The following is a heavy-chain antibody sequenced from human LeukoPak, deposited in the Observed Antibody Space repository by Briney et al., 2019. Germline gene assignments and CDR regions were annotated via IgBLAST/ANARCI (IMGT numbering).Heavy chain of an antibody. CDR2: ISYSGRT. J-gene: IGHJ3*01. Sequence: KPSETLSLTCSVSGGSIGSSFWNWIRLSPGKGLEWIGYISYSGRTNYSPSLKSRVTISIDTSKNQLSLTLSSVTAADTALYYCARDRGGTYYTFDVWGQGTMVTVSA. D-gene: IGHD1-26*01. CDR1: GGSIGSSF. CDR3: ARDRGGTYYTFDV. V-gene: IGHV4-59*13.